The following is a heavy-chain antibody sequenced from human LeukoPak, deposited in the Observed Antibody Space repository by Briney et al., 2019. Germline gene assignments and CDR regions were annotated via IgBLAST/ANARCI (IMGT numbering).Heavy chain of an antibody. V-gene: IGHV1-46*01. CDR1: GYTFTSYY. CDR2: INPSGGST. CDR3: ARGYYSSGWYGHDAFDI. D-gene: IGHD6-19*01. Sequence: ASVKVSCKASGYTFTSYYMHWVRQAPGQGLEWMGIINPSGGSTSYAQKFQGRVTMTRDTSTSTVYMELSSLRSEDTAVYYRARGYYSSGWYGHDAFDIWGQGTMVTVSS. J-gene: IGHJ3*02.